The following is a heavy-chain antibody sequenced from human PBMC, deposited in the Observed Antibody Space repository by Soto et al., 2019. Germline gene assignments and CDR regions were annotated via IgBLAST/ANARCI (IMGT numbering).Heavy chain of an antibody. CDR2: IYYSGST. J-gene: IGHJ4*02. Sequence: SETLSLTCAVSGGSISSSSYYWGWIRQPPGKGLEWIGSIYYSGSTYYNPSLKSRVTISVDTSKNQFSLKLSSVTAADTAVYYCARTEWFGDLYYFDYWGQGTLVTVSS. CDR3: ARTEWFGDLYYFDY. V-gene: IGHV4-39*01. CDR1: GGSISSSSYY. D-gene: IGHD3-10*01.